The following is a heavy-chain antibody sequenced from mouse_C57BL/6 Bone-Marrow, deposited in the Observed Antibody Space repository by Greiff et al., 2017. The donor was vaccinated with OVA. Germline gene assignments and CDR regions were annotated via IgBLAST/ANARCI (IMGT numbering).Heavy chain of an antibody. V-gene: IGHV1-55*01. D-gene: IGHD6-5*01. J-gene: IGHJ4*01. CDR3: ARYPYANDAGYAVDY. CDR2: IYPGSGST. Sequence: QVQLQQPGAELVKPGASVKMSCKASGFTFTSYWITWVQQRPGHGLEWIGDIYPGSGSTYYNEKFKSKATITVDTASSTAYMQLSSLTSEDSAVYYCARYPYANDAGYAVDYRGQGTSVTVSS. CDR1: GFTFTSYW.